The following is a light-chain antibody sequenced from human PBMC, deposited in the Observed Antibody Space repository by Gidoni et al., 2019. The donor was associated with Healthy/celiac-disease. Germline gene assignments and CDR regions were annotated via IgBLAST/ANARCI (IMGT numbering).Light chain of an antibody. CDR1: QSVSSN. CDR2: GAS. V-gene: IGKV3-15*01. CDR3: QQYNNWPPWT. J-gene: IGKJ1*01. Sequence: ATLSVSPGERATLSCRASQSVSSNLAWYQQQPGQAPRLLIYGASTRATGIPARFSGRGSGTAFTLTLSSLQSEDFAVYYCQQYNNWPPWTFGQGTKVEI.